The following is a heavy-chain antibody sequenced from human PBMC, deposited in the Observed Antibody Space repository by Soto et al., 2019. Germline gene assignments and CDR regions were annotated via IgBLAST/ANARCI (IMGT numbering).Heavy chain of an antibody. Sequence: PGGSLRLSCAASGFTFSSYAMNWVRQAPGKGLEWVSAISGSGGSTYYADSVKGRFTISRDNSKNTLYLQMNSLSAEDTAVYYCAKGLYYDFWSGSGTIGYWGQGTLVTVSS. CDR2: ISGSGGST. D-gene: IGHD3-3*01. J-gene: IGHJ4*02. CDR1: GFTFSSYA. CDR3: AKGLYYDFWSGSGTIGY. V-gene: IGHV3-23*01.